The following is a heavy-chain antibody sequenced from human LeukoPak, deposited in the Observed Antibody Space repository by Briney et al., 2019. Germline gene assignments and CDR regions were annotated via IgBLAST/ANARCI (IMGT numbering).Heavy chain of an antibody. CDR1: GYTFTSYD. Sequence: GASVKVSRTASGYTFTSYDINWVRQATGQGLEWMGWMNPNSGNTGYAQKFQGRVTMTRNTSISTAYMELSSLRSKDTAVYYCARGIIAVAGIVDYWGQGTLVTVSS. D-gene: IGHD6-19*01. CDR3: ARGIIAVAGIVDY. V-gene: IGHV1-8*01. J-gene: IGHJ4*02. CDR2: MNPNSGNT.